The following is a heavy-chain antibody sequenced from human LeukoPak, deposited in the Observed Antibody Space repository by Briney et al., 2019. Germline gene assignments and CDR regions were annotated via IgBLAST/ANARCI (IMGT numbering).Heavy chain of an antibody. CDR3: ARGRWAVAGTYFDY. CDR2: INHSGST. J-gene: IGHJ4*02. D-gene: IGHD6-19*01. Sequence: TSSETLSLTCAVYGGSFSGYYWSWIRQPPGKGLEWIGEINHSGSTNYNPSLKSRVTISVDTSKNQFSLKLSSVTAADTAVYYCARGRWAVAGTYFDYWGQGTLVTVSS. CDR1: GGSFSGYY. V-gene: IGHV4-34*01.